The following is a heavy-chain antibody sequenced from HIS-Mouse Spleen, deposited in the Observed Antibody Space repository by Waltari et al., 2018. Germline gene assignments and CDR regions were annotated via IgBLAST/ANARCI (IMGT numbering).Heavy chain of an antibody. CDR1: GGSISSYY. CDR3: ARENLAYSSGWYWFGP. D-gene: IGHD6-19*01. J-gene: IGHJ5*02. CDR2: IYYSGST. V-gene: IGHV4-59*01. Sequence: QVQLQESGPGLVKPSATLSLTCTVSGGSISSYYWSWFRQRPGKGLEWIGYIYYSGSTNYNPSLKSRVTISVDTSKNQFSLKLSSVTAADTAVYYCARENLAYSSGWYWFGPWGQGTLVTVSS.